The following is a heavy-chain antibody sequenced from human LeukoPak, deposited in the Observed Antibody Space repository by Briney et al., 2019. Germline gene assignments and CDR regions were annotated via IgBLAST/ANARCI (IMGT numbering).Heavy chain of an antibody. CDR2: MYHSGST. D-gene: IGHD7-27*01. J-gene: IGHJ3*02. CDR1: GGSISSYY. CDR3: ARETGEYAFDI. Sequence: SETLSLTCTVSGGSISSYYWSWIRQPPGKGLEWIGSMYHSGSTYNNPSLKSRVTISVDTSKNQFSLKLSSVTAADTAVYYCARETGEYAFDIWGQGTMVTVSS. V-gene: IGHV4-39*07.